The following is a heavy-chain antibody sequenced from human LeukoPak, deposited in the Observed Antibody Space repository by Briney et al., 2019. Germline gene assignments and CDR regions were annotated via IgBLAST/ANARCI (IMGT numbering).Heavy chain of an antibody. CDR2: IKSKTDGGTT. CDR3: TPLGLS. Sequence: PSETLSLTCTVSGGSISSHYWSWVRQAPGKGLEWVGRIKSKTDGGTTDYAAPVKGRFTISRDDSKNTLYLQMNSLKTEDTAVYYCTPLGLSWGQGTLVTVSS. J-gene: IGHJ5*02. D-gene: IGHD2-2*01. V-gene: IGHV3-15*01. CDR1: GGSISSHY.